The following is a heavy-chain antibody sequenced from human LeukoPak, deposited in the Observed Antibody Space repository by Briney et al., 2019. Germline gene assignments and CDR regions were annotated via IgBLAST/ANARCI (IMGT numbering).Heavy chain of an antibody. CDR2: ISGSGGNT. D-gene: IGHD6-19*01. CDR1: GFTFSRYA. CDR3: AKDSGVSIAVAGPFDY. Sequence: GGSLRLSCAASGFTFSRYAMSWVRQAPGKGLEWVSAISGSGGNTYHADSVKGRFTISRDNSKNTLYLQMNSLRAEDTAVYYCAKDSGVSIAVAGPFDYWGQGTLVTVSS. V-gene: IGHV3-23*01. J-gene: IGHJ4*02.